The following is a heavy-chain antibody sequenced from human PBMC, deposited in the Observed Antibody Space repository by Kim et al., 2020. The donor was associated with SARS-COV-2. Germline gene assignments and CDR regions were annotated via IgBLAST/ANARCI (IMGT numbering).Heavy chain of an antibody. J-gene: IGHJ6*02. CDR3: ARLASGKTYYYYGMDV. D-gene: IGHD3-10*01. Sequence: ASVKVSCKASGYTFTSYDINWVRQATGQGLEWMGWMNPNSGNTGYAQKFQGRVTMTRNTSISTAYMELSSLRSEDTAVYYCARLASGKTYYYYGMDVWGQGTTVTVSS. CDR1: GYTFTSYD. V-gene: IGHV1-8*01. CDR2: MNPNSGNT.